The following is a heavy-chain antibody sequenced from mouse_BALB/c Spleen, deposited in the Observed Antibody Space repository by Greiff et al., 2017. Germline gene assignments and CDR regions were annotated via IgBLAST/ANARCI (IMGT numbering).Heavy chain of an antibody. V-gene: IGHV1S81*02. J-gene: IGHJ1*01. Sequence: QVQLQQSGAELVKPGASVKLSCKASGYTFTSYYMYWVKQRPGQGLEWIGEINPSNGGTNFNEKFKSKATLTVDKSSSTAYMQLSSLTSEDSAVYYCTRSSYYRYDGDWYFDVWGAGTTVTVSS. CDR2: INPSNGGT. D-gene: IGHD2-14*01. CDR3: TRSSYYRYDGDWYFDV. CDR1: GYTFTSYY.